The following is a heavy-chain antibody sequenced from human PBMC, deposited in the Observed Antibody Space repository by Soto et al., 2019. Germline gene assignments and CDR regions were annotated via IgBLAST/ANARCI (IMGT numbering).Heavy chain of an antibody. J-gene: IGHJ4*02. D-gene: IGHD4-17*01. Sequence: HITLKESGPPLVKPTQTLTLTCTFSGFSLSTSGVGVRWISQPQGKALEWLALIYWDDDKRYSPSLKSRLTITKDTSKNQVVITLTNMNPVDTATYYCAHNAMTTVTEWGQGTLVTVSS. CDR3: AHNAMTTVTE. CDR1: GFSLSTSGVG. V-gene: IGHV2-5*02. CDR2: IYWDDDK.